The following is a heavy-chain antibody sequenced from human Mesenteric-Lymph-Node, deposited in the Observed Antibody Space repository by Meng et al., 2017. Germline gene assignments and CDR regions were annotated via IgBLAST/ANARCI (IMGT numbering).Heavy chain of an antibody. Sequence: GESLKISCAASGFTFSSYWMSWVRQAPGKGLEWVANIKQDGSEKYYVDSVKGRFTISRDNAKNSLYLQTNSLRAEDTAVYYCARGRHDYGDYGDYWGQGTLVTVSS. CDR2: IKQDGSEK. D-gene: IGHD4-17*01. J-gene: IGHJ4*02. CDR3: ARGRHDYGDYGDY. CDR1: GFTFSSYW. V-gene: IGHV3-7*01.